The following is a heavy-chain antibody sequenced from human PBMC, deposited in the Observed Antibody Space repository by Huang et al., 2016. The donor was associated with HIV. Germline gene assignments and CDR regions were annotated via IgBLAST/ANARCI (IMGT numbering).Heavy chain of an antibody. CDR1: GFTFSSHN. D-gene: IGHD6-6*01. CDR2: INGNYNYI. CDR3: ARDGQLVTGYFDY. V-gene: IGHV3-21*02. Sequence: VQLVESGGGLVKPGGSLRLSCAASGFTFSSHNMNWVRQAPGKGLGWVSSINGNYNYIYYADSVKGRFTISRDNAKSSLYLQMNSLRAEDTAVYYCARDGQLVTGYFDYWGQGTLVTVSS. J-gene: IGHJ4*02.